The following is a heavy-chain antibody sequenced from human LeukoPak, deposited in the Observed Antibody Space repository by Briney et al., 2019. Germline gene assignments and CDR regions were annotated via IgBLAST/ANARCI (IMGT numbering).Heavy chain of an antibody. CDR3: ARGGTDDDFDI. D-gene: IGHD1-26*01. Sequence: GGSLRLSCAASGFTFSSYWMHWVRQAPGKGLVWVSRINGDGSSTTYADSVKGRFIISRDNAKNTLYMQMNSLRAEDTAVYYCARGGTDDDFDIWGQGTMVTVSS. V-gene: IGHV3-74*01. CDR2: INGDGSST. CDR1: GFTFSSYW. J-gene: IGHJ3*02.